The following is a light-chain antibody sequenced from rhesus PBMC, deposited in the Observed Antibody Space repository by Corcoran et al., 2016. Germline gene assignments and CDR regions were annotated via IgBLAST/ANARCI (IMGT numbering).Light chain of an antibody. J-gene: IGKJ2*01. V-gene: IGKV3-40*01. CDR1: HRVGSY. CDR2: SAY. CDR3: QQYNDLYS. Sequence: EIVMTQSPATLSLSPGETATLSCRASHRVGSYLAWYQQKTGQAPKLLVHSAYFRATGIPDRFSGSGSRTYFPLTISGLEPEDVGVYHCQQYNDLYSFGQGTKVEIK.